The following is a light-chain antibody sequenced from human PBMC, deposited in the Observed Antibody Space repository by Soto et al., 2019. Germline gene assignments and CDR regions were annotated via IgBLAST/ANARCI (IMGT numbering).Light chain of an antibody. CDR1: KIGSKS. CDR2: DAT. J-gene: IGLJ1*01. Sequence: SYELTQPPSVSVAPGQTAKITCGGDKIGSKSVQWYKQRPGQAPVAVVFDATDRPSGITDRISASRSGDTATLTISRVDAGDEADYYCQVWASTAEFFVFGSGTKVTVL. CDR3: QVWASTAEFFV. V-gene: IGLV3-21*02.